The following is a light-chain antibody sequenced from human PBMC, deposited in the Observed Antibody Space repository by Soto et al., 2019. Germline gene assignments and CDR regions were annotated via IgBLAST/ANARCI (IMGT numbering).Light chain of an antibody. V-gene: IGLV2-14*01. CDR2: EVT. CDR3: ISCSTTTFEIL. CDR1: SSDVGGNFY. Sequence: QSVLTQPASVSGSPGQSVTISCTGTSSDVGGNFYVSWYQQHPGKAPRLILREVTIRPSGVSSRFSGSRSGNTASLTISGLQAEDEADYYCISCSTTTFEILFGGGTKVTVL. J-gene: IGLJ2*01.